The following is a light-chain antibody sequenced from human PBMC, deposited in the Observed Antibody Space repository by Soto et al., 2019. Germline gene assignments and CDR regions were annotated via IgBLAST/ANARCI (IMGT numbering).Light chain of an antibody. J-gene: IGKJ5*01. V-gene: IGKV3D-20*01. Sequence: EIVLTQSPATLSLSPGERATHSCGASQSVSSYLAWYQQKPGLAPRLLIYDASSRATGIPDRFSGSGSGTDFTLTISRLEPEDFAVYYCQQYGNSPITFGQGTRLEIK. CDR3: QQYGNSPIT. CDR1: QSVSSY. CDR2: DAS.